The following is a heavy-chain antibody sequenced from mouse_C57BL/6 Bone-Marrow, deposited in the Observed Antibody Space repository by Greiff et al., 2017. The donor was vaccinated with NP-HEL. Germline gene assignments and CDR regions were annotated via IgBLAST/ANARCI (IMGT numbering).Heavy chain of an antibody. D-gene: IGHD2-5*01. CDR1: GYTFTSYW. CDR2: IHPNSGST. V-gene: IGHV1-64*01. CDR3: ARRYSNLAWFAY. Sequence: VQLQQSGAELVKPGASVKLSCKASGYTFTSYWMHWVKQRPGQGLEWIGMIHPNSGSTNYNEKFKSKATLTVDKSSSTAYMQLSSLTSEDSAVYYCARRYSNLAWFAYWGQGTLVTVSA. J-gene: IGHJ3*01.